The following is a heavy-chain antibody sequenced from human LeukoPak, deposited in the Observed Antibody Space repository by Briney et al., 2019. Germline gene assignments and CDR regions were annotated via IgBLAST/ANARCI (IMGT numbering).Heavy chain of an antibody. CDR2: ISRDGKNT. D-gene: IGHD6-13*01. J-gene: IGHJ4*02. Sequence: PGGSLRLSCAASGFTLDDYAMHWVRQAPGKGLEWVSLISRDGKNTYYADSAKSRFTISRDNAKNSLYLQMNSLRAEDTAVYYCARVKYSSSFAKDLFDYWGQGTLVTVSS. CDR1: GFTLDDYA. CDR3: ARVKYSSSFAKDLFDY. V-gene: IGHV3-43D*03.